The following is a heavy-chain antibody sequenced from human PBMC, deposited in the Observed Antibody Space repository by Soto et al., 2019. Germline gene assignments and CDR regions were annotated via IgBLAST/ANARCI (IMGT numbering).Heavy chain of an antibody. J-gene: IGHJ4*02. CDR2: ISYDGSNK. D-gene: IGHD3-22*01. V-gene: IGHV3-30-3*01. CDR3: ASSSSSGYYPPFWY. CDR1: GFTFSSYA. Sequence: GGSLRLSCAASGFTFSSYAMHWVRQAPGKGLEWVAVISYDGSNKYYADSVKGRFTISRDNSKNTLYLQMNSLRAEDTAVYYCASSSSSGYYPPFWYWGQGTLVTVSS.